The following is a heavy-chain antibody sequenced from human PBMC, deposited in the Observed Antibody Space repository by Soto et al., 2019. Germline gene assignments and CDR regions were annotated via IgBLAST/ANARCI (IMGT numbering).Heavy chain of an antibody. CDR1: GGSISSGDYY. Sequence: QVQLQESGPGLVKPLQTLSPTCTVSGGSISSGDYYWGWIRQRPGRGLEWVGYVYYTESTCYNPSLKSRPTMSVDTSQSRCSLKLSSVPAADSALYYCARVSSGYVDYWGQGTLVTVSS. J-gene: IGHJ4*02. CDR3: ARVSSGYVDY. V-gene: IGHV4-30-4*01. D-gene: IGHD1-26*01. CDR2: VYYTEST.